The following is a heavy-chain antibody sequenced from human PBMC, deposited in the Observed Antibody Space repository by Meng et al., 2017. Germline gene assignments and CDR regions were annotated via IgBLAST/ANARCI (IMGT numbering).Heavy chain of an antibody. CDR1: GFTFRNYW. J-gene: IGHJ5*02. Sequence: EGLLCEPGGGLSLAGGPRGCSCTASGFTFRNYWMHWVRQAPGKGLVWVSRIKPDGTMTVYADSVKGRFTISRDNAKNTLYLQMNSLRSDDTAVYYCARSDWFDPWGRGTLVTVSS. V-gene: IGHV3-74*01. CDR3: ARSDWFDP. CDR2: IKPDGTMT.